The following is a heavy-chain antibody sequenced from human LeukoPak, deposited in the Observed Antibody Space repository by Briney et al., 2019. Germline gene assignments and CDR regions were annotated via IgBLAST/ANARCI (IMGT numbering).Heavy chain of an antibody. J-gene: IGHJ4*02. V-gene: IGHV3-48*01. CDR2: VGISSGNT. CDR1: GFTFSDYS. Sequence: GGSLRLSCAASGFTFSDYSMNWVRQAPGKGLEWISYVGISSGNTKYADSVKGRFTISGDKAKNSLYLQMNSLRVEDTAVYYCARDTKYAYDNWGQGTLVTVSS. CDR3: ARDTKYAYDN. D-gene: IGHD2-2*01.